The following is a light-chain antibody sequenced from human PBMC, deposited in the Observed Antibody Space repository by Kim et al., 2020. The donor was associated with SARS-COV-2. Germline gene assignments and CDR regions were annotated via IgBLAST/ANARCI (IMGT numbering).Light chain of an antibody. CDR3: QAWDSSTHNYV. V-gene: IGLV3-1*01. Sequence: QGQTARITCSGYKLGENYVAWYQQKPGQSPVVVIYQDHQRPSGIPERFSGSNSGNTATLTIRGTQAMDEADYYCQAWDSSTHNYVFGAGTKVTVL. CDR2: QDH. CDR1: KLGENY. J-gene: IGLJ1*01.